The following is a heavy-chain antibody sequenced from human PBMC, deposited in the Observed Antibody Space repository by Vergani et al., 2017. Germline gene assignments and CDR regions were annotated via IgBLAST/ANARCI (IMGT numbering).Heavy chain of an antibody. J-gene: IGHJ4*02. CDR3: AKELTMVRGVIIGDFDY. CDR2: ISYDGSNK. CDR1: GFTFSSYG. Sequence: QVQLVESGGGVVQPGRSLRLSCAASGFTFSSYGMHWVRQAPGKGLEWVAVISYDGSNKYYADSVKGRFTISRDNSKNTLYLQMNSLRADDTAVYYCAKELTMVRGVIIGDFDYWGQGTLVTVSS. V-gene: IGHV3-30*18. D-gene: IGHD3-10*01.